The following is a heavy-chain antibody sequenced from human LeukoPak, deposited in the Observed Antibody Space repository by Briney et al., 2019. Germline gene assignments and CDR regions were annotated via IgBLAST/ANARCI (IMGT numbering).Heavy chain of an antibody. CDR3: ARISAAGMFGAFDI. CDR2: ISSSSSYI. D-gene: IGHD6-13*01. Sequence: GGSLRLSCAASGFTFSSYSMNWVRQAPGKGLEWVSSISSSSSYIYYADSVKGRFTISRDNAKNSLYLQMNSLRAEDTAVYYCARISAAGMFGAFDIWGQGTMVTVSS. V-gene: IGHV3-21*01. CDR1: GFTFSSYS. J-gene: IGHJ3*02.